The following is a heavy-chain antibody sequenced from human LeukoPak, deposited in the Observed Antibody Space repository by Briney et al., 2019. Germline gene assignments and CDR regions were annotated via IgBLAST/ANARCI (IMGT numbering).Heavy chain of an antibody. CDR2: ISGSNIYI. J-gene: IGHJ4*02. Sequence: GGSLRLSCATSGFTFCAISMNWVRQAPGKGLEWVSSISGSNIYITYADSGKGRFTISSDNARESVFLQMNRLRAEDTAVYYCARESESYDSSGSTFKYWGQGTLVTVSS. V-gene: IGHV3-21*01. D-gene: IGHD3-22*01. CDR1: GFTFCAIS. CDR3: ARESESYDSSGSTFKY.